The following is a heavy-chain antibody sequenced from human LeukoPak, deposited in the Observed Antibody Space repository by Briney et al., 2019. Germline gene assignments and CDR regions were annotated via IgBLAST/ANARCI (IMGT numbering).Heavy chain of an antibody. D-gene: IGHD5-24*01. V-gene: IGHV4-34*01. CDR3: AVGRVATIFDY. Sequence: SETLSLTCAVYGGSFSGYYWSWIRQPPGKGLEWIGEINHSGSTNYNPSLKSRVTISVDTSKNQFSLKLSSVTAADTAVYYCAVGRVATIFDYWGQGTLVTVSS. J-gene: IGHJ4*02. CDR2: INHSGST. CDR1: GGSFSGYY.